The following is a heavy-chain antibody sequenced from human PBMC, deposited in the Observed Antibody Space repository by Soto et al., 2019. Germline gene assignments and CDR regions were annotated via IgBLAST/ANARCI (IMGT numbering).Heavy chain of an antibody. CDR3: ARDGQSSSWYSGYYYYGMDV. J-gene: IGHJ6*02. Sequence: PGGSLRLSCAASGFTFSSYAMHWVRQAPGKGLEWVAVISYDGSNKYYADSVKGRFTISRDNSKNTLYLQMNSLRAEDTAVYYCARDGQSSSWYSGYYYYGMDVWGQGTTVTVSS. CDR2: ISYDGSNK. V-gene: IGHV3-30-3*01. CDR1: GFTFSSYA. D-gene: IGHD6-13*01.